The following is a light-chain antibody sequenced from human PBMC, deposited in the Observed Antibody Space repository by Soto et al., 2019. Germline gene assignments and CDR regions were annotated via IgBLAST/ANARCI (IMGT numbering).Light chain of an antibody. J-gene: IGLJ3*02. Sequence: QPVLTQSSPASASLGSSVKLTCTLSSAHSSYIIAWHQQQPGKAPRYLMKLEGSGSYNKGSGVPDRFSGSSSGADRYLTISNLQSEDEADYYCETWDSNSWVFGGGTKVTVL. CDR2: LEGSGSY. V-gene: IGLV4-60*03. CDR3: ETWDSNSWV. CDR1: SAHSSYI.